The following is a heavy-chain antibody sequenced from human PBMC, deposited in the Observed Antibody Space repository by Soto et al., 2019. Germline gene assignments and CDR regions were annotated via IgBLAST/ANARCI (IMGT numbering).Heavy chain of an antibody. D-gene: IGHD1-26*01. Sequence: PGGSLRLSCAASGFTFDDYAMHWVRQAPGKGLEWVSGISWNSGSIGYADSVKGRFTISRDNAKNSLYLQMNSLRDEDTAVYYCARDEGFAVGYWGQGTLVTVSS. V-gene: IGHV3-9*01. CDR3: ARDEGFAVGY. CDR1: GFTFDDYA. J-gene: IGHJ4*02. CDR2: ISWNSGSI.